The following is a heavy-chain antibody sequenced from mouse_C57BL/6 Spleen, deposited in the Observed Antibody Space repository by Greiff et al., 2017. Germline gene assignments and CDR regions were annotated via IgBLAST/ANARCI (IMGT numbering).Heavy chain of an antibody. CDR2: IHPNSGST. Sequence: EVQLQQSGPELVKPGASVKISCKASGYSFTGYYMNWVKQSPEKSLEWIGMIHPNSGSTNYNEKFKSKATLTVDKSSSTAYMQLSSLTSEDSAVYYCANYRYYLDCWGQGTTLTVSS. CDR3: ANYRYYLDC. D-gene: IGHD5-5*01. J-gene: IGHJ2*01. CDR1: GYSFTGYY. V-gene: IGHV1-42*01.